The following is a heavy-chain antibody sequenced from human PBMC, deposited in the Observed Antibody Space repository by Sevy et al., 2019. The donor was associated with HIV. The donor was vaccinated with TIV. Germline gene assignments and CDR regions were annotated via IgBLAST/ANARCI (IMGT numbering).Heavy chain of an antibody. D-gene: IGHD3-22*01. CDR1: GFTFSIYT. Sequence: GGSLRLSCAASGFTFSIYTMNWVRQAPGKGLEWVPSISSSSTYIYYADSVRGRFTISRDNAKNSLYLQMHSLRAEDTAVYYCASGSLDSTGYPFDYWGQGTLVTVSS. V-gene: IGHV3-21*01. CDR2: ISSSSTYI. CDR3: ASGSLDSTGYPFDY. J-gene: IGHJ4*02.